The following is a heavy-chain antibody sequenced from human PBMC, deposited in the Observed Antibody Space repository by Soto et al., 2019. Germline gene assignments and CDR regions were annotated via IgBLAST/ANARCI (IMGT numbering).Heavy chain of an antibody. CDR1: GGTFSSCA. Sequence: QVQLVQSGAEVKKPGSSVKVSCKASGGTFSSCAISWVRQAPGQGLEWMGGIIPIFGTANYAQKFQGRVTITADESTSTAYMELSSLRSEDTAVYYCATVEDIVATIANYYYGMDVWGQGTTVTVSS. V-gene: IGHV1-69*01. CDR2: IIPIFGTA. CDR3: ATVEDIVATIANYYYGMDV. D-gene: IGHD5-12*01. J-gene: IGHJ6*02.